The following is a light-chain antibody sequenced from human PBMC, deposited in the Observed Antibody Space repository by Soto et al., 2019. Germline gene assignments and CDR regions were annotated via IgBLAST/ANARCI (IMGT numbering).Light chain of an antibody. CDR1: GSNIGAPYD. J-gene: IGLJ1*01. CDR2: GST. Sequence: QSVLTQPPSLSGAPGQRVTISCTGSGSNIGAPYDVHWYQHLPGTAPKLLIYGSTNRPSGVPGRFSGSKSGTSASLAITGLQAEDEGDYYCSSYISSSTPYVFGTGTKGTVL. CDR3: SSYISSSTPYV. V-gene: IGLV1-40*01.